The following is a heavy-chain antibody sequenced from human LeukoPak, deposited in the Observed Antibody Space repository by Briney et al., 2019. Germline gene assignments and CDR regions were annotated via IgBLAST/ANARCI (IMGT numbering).Heavy chain of an antibody. CDR1: GFTFSSYA. D-gene: IGHD3-22*01. V-gene: IGHV3-23*01. Sequence: GGSLRLSCAASGFTFSSYAMSWVRQAPGKGLEWVSAIGGSGGSTYYADSVKGRFTISRDNSKNTLYLQMNSLRAEDTAVYYCAKDPFHSSVTLGWGQGTLVTVSS. CDR3: AKDPFHSSVTLG. CDR2: IGGSGGST. J-gene: IGHJ4*02.